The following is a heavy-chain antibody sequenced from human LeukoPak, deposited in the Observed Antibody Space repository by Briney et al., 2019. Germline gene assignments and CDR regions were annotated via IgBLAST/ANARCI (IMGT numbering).Heavy chain of an antibody. Sequence: SVKVSCKASGFTFTSSAMQWVRQARGQRLEWIGWIVVGSGNTNYAQKFQERVTITRDMSTSTAYMELSSLRSEDTAAYYCAADLQEYSSSPNAFDYWGQGTLVTVSS. D-gene: IGHD6-6*01. J-gene: IGHJ4*02. V-gene: IGHV1-58*02. CDR3: AADLQEYSSSPNAFDY. CDR2: IVVGSGNT. CDR1: GFTFTSSA.